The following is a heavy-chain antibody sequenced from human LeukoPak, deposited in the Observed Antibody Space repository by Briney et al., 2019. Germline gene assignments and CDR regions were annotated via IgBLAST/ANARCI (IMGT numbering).Heavy chain of an antibody. CDR3: AKDLLNTEF. CDR1: GFTFSSYA. J-gene: IGHJ4*02. Sequence: GGSLRLACAASGFTFSSYAMTWVRQAPGQGLMWGSGISSSGGTTYYADSVKGRFTISKDNSKNTLFLQMNRLRAEDTAVYYCAKDLLNTEFWGQGTLVTVSS. D-gene: IGHD3-16*01. CDR2: ISSSGGTT. V-gene: IGHV3-23*01.